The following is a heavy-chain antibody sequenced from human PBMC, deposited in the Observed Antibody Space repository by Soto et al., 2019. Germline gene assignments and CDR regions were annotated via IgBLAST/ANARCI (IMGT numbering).Heavy chain of an antibody. Sequence: QVQLVQSGAEVKESGASVKVSCKASGYTFTGYYIHWVRQAPGQELEWVGEISPKSGGTRYAEKFQGRVTMTKDTSISTVYMELSNLSPDDTAVYYCGRGRSGEVVVFYWGQGSLVTVHS. V-gene: IGHV1-2*02. CDR3: GRGRSGEVVVFY. CDR1: GYTFTGYY. J-gene: IGHJ4*02. CDR2: ISPKSGGT. D-gene: IGHD3-16*02.